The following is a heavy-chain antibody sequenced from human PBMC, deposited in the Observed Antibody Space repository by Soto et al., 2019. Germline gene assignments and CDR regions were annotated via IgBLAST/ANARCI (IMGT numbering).Heavy chain of an antibody. D-gene: IGHD6-13*01. Sequence: ASVKVSCKASGYTFTSYDINWVRQATGLGLEWMGWMNPNSGNTGYAQKFQGRVTMTRNTSISTAYMELSSLRSEDTAVYYCARGGSSSWTDYYYYYYGMDVWGQGTTVTVSS. CDR1: GYTFTSYD. CDR3: ARGGSSSWTDYYYYYYGMDV. J-gene: IGHJ6*02. V-gene: IGHV1-8*01. CDR2: MNPNSGNT.